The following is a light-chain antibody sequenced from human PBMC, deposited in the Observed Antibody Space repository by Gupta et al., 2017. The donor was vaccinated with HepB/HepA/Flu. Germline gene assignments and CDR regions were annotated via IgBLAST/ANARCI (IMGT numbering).Light chain of an antibody. CDR3: QQHKNWLT. J-gene: IGKJ4*01. CDR1: QNVSTY. CDR2: DAS. Sequence: EIVLTQSPATLSLSPGERATLSCRASQNVSTYLAWYRQKPGQAPSLLIYDASSRATGIPGRFSGTGSGTDFTLTISRRQPEDFVVYYWQQHKNWLTFGGGTKVEVK. V-gene: IGKV3-11*01.